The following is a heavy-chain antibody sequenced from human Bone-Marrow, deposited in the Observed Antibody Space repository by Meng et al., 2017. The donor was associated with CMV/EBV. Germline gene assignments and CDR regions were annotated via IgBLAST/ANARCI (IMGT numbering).Heavy chain of an antibody. V-gene: IGHV3-21*01. D-gene: IGHD2-2*01. Sequence: GESLKIACAPSGITFSTYTIHWVRQAPGKGLEWLSSISSSDDSIYYADFVKGRFTISRDNDKNSLHLQMTSLRAGDTAVYYCGLVPAATSFSDFWGQGTRVTASS. CDR1: GITFSTYT. J-gene: IGHJ4*02. CDR3: GLVPAATSFSDF. CDR2: ISSSDDSI.